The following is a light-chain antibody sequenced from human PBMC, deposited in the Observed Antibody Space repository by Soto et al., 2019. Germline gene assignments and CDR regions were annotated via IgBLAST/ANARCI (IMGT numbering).Light chain of an antibody. Sequence: DIQMTQSPSSLSASVGDRVATTCRASQSISSYLNWYQQKPGKAPKLLIYAASSLQSGVPSRFSGSGSGTDFTLTISSLQPEDFATYYCQQSYSTPRPFGQGTLLEVK. V-gene: IGKV1-39*01. CDR2: AAS. CDR1: QSISSY. CDR3: QQSYSTPRP. J-gene: IGKJ5*01.